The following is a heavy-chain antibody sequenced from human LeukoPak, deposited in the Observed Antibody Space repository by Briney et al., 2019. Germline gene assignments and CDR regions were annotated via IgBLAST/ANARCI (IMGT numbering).Heavy chain of an antibody. J-gene: IGHJ4*02. CDR1: GSSFSGYY. CDR2: IYGSGST. D-gene: IGHD3-10*01. V-gene: IGHV4-59*01. CDR3: ARGGRYYGSGTYWNY. Sequence: SETLSLTCNVSGSSFSGYYWSWIRQPPGKGLEWVAYIYGSGSTNYNPSLKIRVTISVDASKHQFSLKLNNMRAADTALYYCARGGRYYGSGTYWNYWGQGTLVTVSS.